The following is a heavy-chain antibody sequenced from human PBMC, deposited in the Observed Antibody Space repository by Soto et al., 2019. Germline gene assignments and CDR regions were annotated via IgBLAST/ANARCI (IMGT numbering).Heavy chain of an antibody. CDR1: GFSLTTDGVG. Sequence: QITLKESGPTLVTPTQTLTLSCSFSGFSLTTDGVGVGWVRQPPGEALDWLALIYWDEEEAYSPSVKTRLTSTKDPSKNQVVLIMTNMDPVDTATYYCAHSRNLITEDAQVGDFDYWGQGTLVTVSS. CDR3: AHSRNLITEDAQVGDFDY. J-gene: IGHJ4*02. D-gene: IGHD3-10*01. V-gene: IGHV2-5*02. CDR2: IYWDEEE.